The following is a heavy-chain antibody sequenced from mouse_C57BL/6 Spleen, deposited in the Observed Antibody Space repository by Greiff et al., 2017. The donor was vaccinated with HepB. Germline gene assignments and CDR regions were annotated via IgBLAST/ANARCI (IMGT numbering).Heavy chain of an antibody. CDR2: INPGSGGT. D-gene: IGHD1-1*01. CDR1: GYAFTNYL. CDR3: ARRVGPYAMDY. J-gene: IGHJ4*01. V-gene: IGHV1-54*01. Sequence: VKLQESGAELVRPGTSVKVSCKASGYAFTNYLIEWVKQRPGQGLEWIGVINPGSGGTNYNEKFKGKATLTADKSSSTAYMQLSSLTSEDSAVYFCARRVGPYAMDYWGQGTSVTVSS.